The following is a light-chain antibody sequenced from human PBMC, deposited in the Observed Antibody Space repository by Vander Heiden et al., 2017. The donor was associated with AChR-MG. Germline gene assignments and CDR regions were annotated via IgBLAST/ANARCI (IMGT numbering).Light chain of an antibody. CDR1: QTINTF. J-gene: IGKJ2*03. CDR3: QQGHGTPYG. Sequence: DIQMTQSPSSLSASVGDRVTITCRASQTINTFLNWYQQKPGKAPKLLIYAAYTLQSGVPPRFSGSGSGTDFTLTISSLQPEDFATYFCQQGHGTPYGFGQGTKLEMK. V-gene: IGKV1-39*01. CDR2: AAY.